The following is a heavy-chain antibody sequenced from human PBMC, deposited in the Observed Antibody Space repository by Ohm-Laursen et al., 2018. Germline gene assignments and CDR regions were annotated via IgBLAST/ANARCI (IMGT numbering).Heavy chain of an antibody. CDR1: GFTFSSYA. CDR2: ISGSGGST. J-gene: IGHJ6*02. Sequence: SLRLSCAASGFTFSSYAMSWVRQAPGKGLEWVSAISGSGGSTEYADSVKGRFTISRDNTKNTLFLQMNSLRAEDTAVYYCARVTGDRFYYYGMDVWGQGTTVTVSS. V-gene: IGHV3-23*01. CDR3: ARVTGDRFYYYGMDV. D-gene: IGHD7-27*01.